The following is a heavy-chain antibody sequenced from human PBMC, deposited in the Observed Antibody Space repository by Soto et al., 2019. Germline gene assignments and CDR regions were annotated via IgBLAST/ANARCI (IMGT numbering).Heavy chain of an antibody. J-gene: IGHJ6*02. CDR2: VIPMFGTA. CDR1: GGIFTATA. CDR3: AVGFKVDYYSLDV. V-gene: IGHV1-69*01. Sequence: QVQLVQSGAEVRKPGSSVKVSCRSSGGIFTATAISWVRQAPGQGPEWMGGVIPMFGTANYPQRIQGRVTITAYESTNTAYMQMSSMRSEDTAVYFCAVGFKVDYYSLDVWGQGTTVTDSS. D-gene: IGHD3-22*01.